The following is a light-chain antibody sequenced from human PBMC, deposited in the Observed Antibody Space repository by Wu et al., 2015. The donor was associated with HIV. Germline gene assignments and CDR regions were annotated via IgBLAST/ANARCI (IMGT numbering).Light chain of an antibody. J-gene: IGKJ1*01. CDR1: QDISSY. V-gene: IGKV1-27*01. CDR2: AAS. Sequence: DIQMTQSPSSLSASVGDRVTITCRASQDISSYLAWYQQKPGKVPNLLIYAASILQSGVPSRFSGSRSGTVFTLTISSLQSEDVATYYCQKYNTAPWTFGQGTKVEMK. CDR3: QKYNTAPWT.